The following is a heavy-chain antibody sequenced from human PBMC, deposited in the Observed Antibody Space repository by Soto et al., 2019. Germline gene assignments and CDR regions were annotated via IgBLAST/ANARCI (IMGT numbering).Heavy chain of an antibody. V-gene: IGHV4-31*03. Sequence: SETLSLTCTVSGGSISSGGYYWSWIRQHPGKGLEWIGYIYYSGSTYYNPSLKSRVTISVDTSKNQFSLKLSPGTAAETAVYYCARGEDYYDSSGYLDYWGQGTLVTVSS. CDR3: ARGEDYYDSSGYLDY. D-gene: IGHD3-22*01. CDR2: IYYSGST. CDR1: GGSISSGGYY. J-gene: IGHJ4*02.